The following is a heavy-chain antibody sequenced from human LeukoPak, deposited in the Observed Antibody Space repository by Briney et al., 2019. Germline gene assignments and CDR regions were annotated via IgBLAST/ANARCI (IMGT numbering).Heavy chain of an antibody. CDR2: INHSGST. Sequence: PSETLSLTCAVYGGSFSGYYWSWIRQPPGKGLEWIGEINHSGSTNYNPSLKSRVTISVDTSKNQFSLKLSSVTAADTAVYYCARESIWFGELLTRYFDLWGRGTLVTVSS. CDR3: ARESIWFGELLTRYFDL. J-gene: IGHJ2*01. D-gene: IGHD3-10*01. V-gene: IGHV4-34*01. CDR1: GGSFSGYY.